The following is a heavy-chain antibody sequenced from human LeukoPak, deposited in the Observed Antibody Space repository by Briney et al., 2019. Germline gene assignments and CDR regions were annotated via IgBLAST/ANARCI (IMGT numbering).Heavy chain of an antibody. CDR1: GGSFSGYY. D-gene: IGHD3-22*01. J-gene: IGHJ4*02. CDR2: INHSGST. CDR3: ARGGDYYDSSGYYFG. Sequence: SETLSLTCAVYGGSFSGYYWSWIRQPPGKGLEWIGEINHSGSTNYNPSLKSRVTISVDTSKNQFSLKLSSVTAADTAVYYCARGGDYYDSSGYYFGWGQGTLVTVSS. V-gene: IGHV4-34*01.